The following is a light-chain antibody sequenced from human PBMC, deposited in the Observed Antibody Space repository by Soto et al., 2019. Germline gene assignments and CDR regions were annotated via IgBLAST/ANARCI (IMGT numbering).Light chain of an antibody. V-gene: IGKV3-20*01. CDR2: NVF. Sequence: EIVLTQSPGTLSLSPGERATLSCRASQTVGNNYLSWYQQKPGQAPRLLIYNVFNRATGIPDRFSGSGSGTDFSLTISRLEPEDVAVYFCHQHATAHLTFGPGIRVNVK. CDR3: HQHATAHLT. J-gene: IGKJ3*01. CDR1: QTVGNNY.